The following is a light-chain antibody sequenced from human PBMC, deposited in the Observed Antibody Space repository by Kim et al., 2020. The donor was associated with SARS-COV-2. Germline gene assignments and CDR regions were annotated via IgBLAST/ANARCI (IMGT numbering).Light chain of an antibody. J-gene: IGKJ1*01. CDR2: GAS. CDR1: QTVRSY. V-gene: IGKV1-39*01. CDR3: QQGYNSPRT. Sequence: DIQMTQSPSSLSASVGDRVTITCRASQTVRSYLNWYQQKPGKAPKLLIYGASSLQSGVPSRFSGSGSGTDFTLVISSLQLEDFATYYCQQGYNSPRTFGQGTKVDIK.